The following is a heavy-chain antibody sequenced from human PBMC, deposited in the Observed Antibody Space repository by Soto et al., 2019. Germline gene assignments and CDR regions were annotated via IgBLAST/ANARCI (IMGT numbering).Heavy chain of an antibody. V-gene: IGHV4-31*03. CDR1: GVSISGGGSF. CDR2: TYYRGST. J-gene: IGHJ3*02. Sequence: KASETLSLTCSVSGVSISGGGSFWTWIRQLPGKGLDWIGYTYYRGSTYYNPSLKSRVSITVDTSKNQFSLNLSSVTAADTAVYYCASGDVCDYERIMAIDIGGQGTMVTVSS. D-gene: IGHD4-17*01. CDR3: ASGDVCDYERIMAIDI.